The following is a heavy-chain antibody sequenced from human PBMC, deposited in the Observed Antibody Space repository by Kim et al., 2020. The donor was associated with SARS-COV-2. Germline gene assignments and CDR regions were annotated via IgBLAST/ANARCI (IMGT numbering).Heavy chain of an antibody. CDR1: GLTFTNYG. V-gene: IGHV3-30*18. J-gene: IGHJ6*02. CDR3: AKGVLGHYYALDV. Sequence: GGSLRLSCVASGLTFTNYGMHWVLQTPGKGLEWVSFISKDGSDTYYADSVNGRFTISRDISTMTVYLQMNSLRHEDTAAYYCAKGVLGHYYALDVWGQGT. CDR2: ISKDGSDT.